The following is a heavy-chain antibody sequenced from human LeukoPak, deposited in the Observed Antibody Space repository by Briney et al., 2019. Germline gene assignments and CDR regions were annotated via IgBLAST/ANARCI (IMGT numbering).Heavy chain of an antibody. CDR2: INWTGGST. CDR1: GFTFDDYG. V-gene: IGHV3-20*04. J-gene: IGHJ3*02. CDR3: PIVGGGAFDI. D-gene: IGHD3-10*01. Sequence: GGSLRLSCAASGFTFDDYGMSWVRQAPGKGLEWVSGINWTGGSTGYADSVKGRFTISRDNAKNSLYLQMNSLRAEDTALYYCPIVGGGAFDIWGQGTMVTVSS.